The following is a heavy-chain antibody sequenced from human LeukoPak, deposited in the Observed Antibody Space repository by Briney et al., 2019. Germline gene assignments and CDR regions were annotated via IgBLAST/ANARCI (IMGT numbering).Heavy chain of an antibody. J-gene: IGHJ4*02. CDR2: IYYSGST. CDR1: GGSISSGDYY. D-gene: IGHD3-22*01. CDR3: ARESSYYDSSGYTY. Sequence: SQTLPLTCTVSGGSISSGDYYWSWIRQPPGKGLEWIGYIYYSGSTYYNPSLKSRVTISVDTSKNQFSLKLSSVTAADTAVYYCARESSYYDSSGYTYWGQGTLVTVSS. V-gene: IGHV4-30-4*01.